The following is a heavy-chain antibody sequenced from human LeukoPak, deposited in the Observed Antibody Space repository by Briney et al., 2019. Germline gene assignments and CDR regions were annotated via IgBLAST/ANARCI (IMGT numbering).Heavy chain of an antibody. J-gene: IGHJ6*03. V-gene: IGHV4-34*01. Sequence: SETLSLTCAVYGGSFSGYYWSWIRQPPGKGLEWIGEINHSGSTNYNPSLKSRVTISVDTSKNQFSLKLSSVTAADTAVYYCARKSGSYSRGYYYYYMDVWGKGTTVTISS. CDR2: INHSGST. CDR1: GGSFSGYY. D-gene: IGHD1-26*01. CDR3: ARKSGSYSRGYYYYYMDV.